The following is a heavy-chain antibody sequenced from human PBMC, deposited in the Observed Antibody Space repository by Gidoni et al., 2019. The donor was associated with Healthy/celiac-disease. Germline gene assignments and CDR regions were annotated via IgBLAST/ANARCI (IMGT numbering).Heavy chain of an antibody. CDR1: VFTSSSLS. CDR3: ARDRYCNRNSCYYFDY. Sequence: VPLVVSGGGLVTPGVSLTLFCAASVFTSSSLSMNWIRQAPGTGLEGVSAISSSSSYIYYADSVKGGFNISRDNAKNSLYLQMNSLRAEDTAVYYCARDRYCNRNSCYYFDYWGQGTLVTVSS. D-gene: IGHD2-2*01. CDR2: ISSSSSYI. V-gene: IGHV3-21*01. J-gene: IGHJ4*02.